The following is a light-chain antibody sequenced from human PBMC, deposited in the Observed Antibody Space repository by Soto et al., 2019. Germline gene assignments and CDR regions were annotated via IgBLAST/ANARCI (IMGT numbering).Light chain of an antibody. Sequence: QSALTQPRSVSGSPGQSVAISCTGTSSDVGGYISWYQQHPGKAPKLMIYDVTERPSGVPDRFSGSKSGNTASLTISGLQAGDEAAYYCSSYAGSYTLGVFGGGTQLTVL. CDR1: SSDVGGY. J-gene: IGLJ2*01. V-gene: IGLV2-11*01. CDR2: DVT. CDR3: SSYAGSYTLGV.